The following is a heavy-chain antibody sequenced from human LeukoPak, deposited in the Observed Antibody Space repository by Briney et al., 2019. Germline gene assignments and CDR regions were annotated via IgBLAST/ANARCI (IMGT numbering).Heavy chain of an antibody. V-gene: IGHV3-74*01. CDR1: GFTFSSYW. Sequence: GGSLRLSCAASGFTFSSYWMHWVRQAPGKGLVGVSRINSDGSSTSYADSVKGRFTISRDNAKNTLYLQMNSLRAEDTAVYYCASIYYDIRVDWGQGTLVTVSS. J-gene: IGHJ4*02. D-gene: IGHD3-9*01. CDR2: INSDGSST. CDR3: ASIYYDIRVD.